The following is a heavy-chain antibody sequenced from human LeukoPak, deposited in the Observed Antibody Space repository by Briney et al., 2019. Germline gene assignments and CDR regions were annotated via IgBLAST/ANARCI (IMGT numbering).Heavy chain of an antibody. J-gene: IGHJ4*02. CDR2: ISGSGGST. CDR1: GFTFSSYA. D-gene: IGHD3-10*01. CDR3: AKESGLLGYFDY. V-gene: IGHV3-23*01. Sequence: GGSLRLSCAASGFTFSSYAMSWVRQAPGKGLEWVSAISGSGGSTYYADSVKGRFTISRDNTRNTLYLQMNSLRAEDTAVYYCAKESGLLGYFDYWGQGTLVTVSS.